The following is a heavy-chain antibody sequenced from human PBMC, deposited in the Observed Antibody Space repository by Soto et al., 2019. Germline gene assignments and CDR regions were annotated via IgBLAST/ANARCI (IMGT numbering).Heavy chain of an antibody. J-gene: IGHJ6*02. CDR1: GFTFSSYW. CDR2: IKQDGSEK. V-gene: IGHV3-7*01. CDR3: ARDRYSYYDFWSSPLPYYYYGMDV. Sequence: PGGSLRLSCAASGFTFSSYWMSWVRQAPGKGLEWVANIKQDGSEKYYVDSVKGRFTISRDNAKNSLYLQMNSLRAEDTAVYYCARDRYSYYDFWSSPLPYYYYGMDVWGQGTTVTVSS. D-gene: IGHD3-3*01.